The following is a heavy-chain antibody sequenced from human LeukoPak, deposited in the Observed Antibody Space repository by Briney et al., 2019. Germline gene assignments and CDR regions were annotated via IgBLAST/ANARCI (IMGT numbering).Heavy chain of an antibody. D-gene: IGHD3-3*01. V-gene: IGHV3-21*01. J-gene: IGHJ4*02. CDR3: ARDSLRSLEGHMGY. Sequence: GGSLRLSCAASGFTFSSYSMNWVRQAPGKGLEWVSSISSSSSYIYYADSVKGRFTISRDNAKNSLYLQMNSLRAEDTAVYYCARDSLRSLEGHMGYWGQGTLVTVSS. CDR2: ISSSSSYI. CDR1: GFTFSSYS.